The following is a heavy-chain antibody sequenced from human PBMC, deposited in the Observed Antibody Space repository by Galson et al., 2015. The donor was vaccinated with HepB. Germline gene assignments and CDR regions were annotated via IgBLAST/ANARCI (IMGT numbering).Heavy chain of an antibody. CDR3: AKGISAAGSFYYGMDV. J-gene: IGHJ6*02. Sequence: SLRLSCAVSGFTFTTHAMSWVRQAPGKGLEWVSAISDGGGITYYAVSVKGRFTISRDNSKNTLYMEMNSLRAEDTAIYYCAKGISAAGSFYYGMDVWGQGTTVTVSS. D-gene: IGHD6-13*01. CDR1: GFTFTTHA. CDR2: ISDGGGIT. V-gene: IGHV3-23*01.